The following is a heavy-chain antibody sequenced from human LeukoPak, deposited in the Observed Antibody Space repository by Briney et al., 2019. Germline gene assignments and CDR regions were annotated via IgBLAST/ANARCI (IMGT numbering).Heavy chain of an antibody. CDR1: GFTFNNYA. CDR2: ISSTGNTT. CDR3: ARDLLGDYYFFGMDV. D-gene: IGHD2-15*01. J-gene: IGHJ6*02. Sequence: GGSLRLSCAASGFTFNNYAMNWVRQVPGKGLQWVSYISSTGNTTYYADSVKGRFTISRDNAKNSLYLQMDSLRAEDSAVYYCARDLLGDYYFFGMDVWGQGTTVTVSS. V-gene: IGHV3-48*03.